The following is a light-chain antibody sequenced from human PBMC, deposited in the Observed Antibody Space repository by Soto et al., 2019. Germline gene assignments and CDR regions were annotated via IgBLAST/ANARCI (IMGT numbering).Light chain of an antibody. Sequence: QTVVTQEPSLTVSPGGTVTLTCASSTGAVTSDSYPSWFQQKPGQAPRALIYTISNKHSWTPARFSGSLLGGKAALTLSDVQPEDEAAYFCLLYYDGANVFGPGTNVTVL. CDR2: TIS. V-gene: IGLV7-43*01. CDR3: LLYYDGANV. J-gene: IGLJ1*01. CDR1: TGAVTSDSY.